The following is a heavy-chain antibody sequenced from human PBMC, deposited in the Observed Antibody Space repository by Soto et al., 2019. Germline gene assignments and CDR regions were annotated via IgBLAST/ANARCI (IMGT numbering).Heavy chain of an antibody. CDR2: IKHDGSDK. Sequence: EVQLVESGGGVVQPGGSLRLSCAASGFNFSASWMHWVRQAPGKGLEWVANIKHDGSDKYYLGSVKGRFTISRDNADNLLYLQMISLRVEDTAIYFCAREIGGAGAYWGQGILVTVSS. J-gene: IGHJ4*02. CDR3: AREIGGAGAY. D-gene: IGHD3-16*01. V-gene: IGHV3-7*01. CDR1: GFNFSASW.